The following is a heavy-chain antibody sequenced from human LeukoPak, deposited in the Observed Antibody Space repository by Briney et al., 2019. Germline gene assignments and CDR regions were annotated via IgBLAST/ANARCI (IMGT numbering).Heavy chain of an antibody. D-gene: IGHD3-10*01. V-gene: IGHV3-7*01. J-gene: IGHJ4*02. CDR3: ARDEVDHGSGSYVPLQDY. CDR2: IKQDGSEK. Sequence: GGSLRLSCAASGFTFSSYWMSWVRQAPGKGLEWVANIKQDGSEKYYVDSVKGRFTISRDNAKNSLYLQMNSLRAEDTAVYYCARDEVDHGSGSYVPLQDYWGQGTLITVSS. CDR1: GFTFSSYW.